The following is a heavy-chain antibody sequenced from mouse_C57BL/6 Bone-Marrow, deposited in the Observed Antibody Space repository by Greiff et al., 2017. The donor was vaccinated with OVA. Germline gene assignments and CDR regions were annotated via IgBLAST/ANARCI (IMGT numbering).Heavy chain of an antibody. CDR3: ARSNWNAY. D-gene: IGHD4-1*01. V-gene: IGHV1-19*01. J-gene: IGHJ3*01. Sequence: LKESGPVLVKPGASVKMSCKASGYTFTDYYMNWVKQSHGKSLEWIGVINPYNGGTSYNQKFKGKATLTVDKSSSTAYMELNSLTSEDSAVYYCARSNWNAYWGQGTLVTVSA. CDR1: GYTFTDYY. CDR2: INPYNGGT.